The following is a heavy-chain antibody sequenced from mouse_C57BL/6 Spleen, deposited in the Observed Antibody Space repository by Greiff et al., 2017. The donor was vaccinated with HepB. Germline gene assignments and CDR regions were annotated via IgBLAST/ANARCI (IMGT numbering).Heavy chain of an antibody. CDR2: IYTGDGDT. Sequence: QVQLMQSGPELVKPGASVKISCKASGYAFSSSWMNWVKQRPGKGLEWIGRIYTGDGDTNYNGKVKGKATLTADNSSSTAYMQLSSLTSEDSAVCFCARFYGSDWYFDVWGTGTTVTVSS. V-gene: IGHV1-82*01. CDR3: ARFYGSDWYFDV. CDR1: GYAFSSSW. D-gene: IGHD1-1*01. J-gene: IGHJ1*03.